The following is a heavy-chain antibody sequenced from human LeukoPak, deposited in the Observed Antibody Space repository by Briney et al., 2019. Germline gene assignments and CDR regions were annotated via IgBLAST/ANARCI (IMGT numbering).Heavy chain of an antibody. V-gene: IGHV4-59*01. D-gene: IGHD2-2*01. J-gene: IGHJ4*02. Sequence: KPSETLSLTCTGSGGSISSYYWSWVRQPPGKGLEWIGYIYYSGSTNYNPSLKSRVTISVDTSKPQFPLKLSSVTAADRALYYCARTVCSSTSCWFDYWGQGTLVTVSS. CDR2: IYYSGST. CDR3: ARTVCSSTSCWFDY. CDR1: GGSISSYY.